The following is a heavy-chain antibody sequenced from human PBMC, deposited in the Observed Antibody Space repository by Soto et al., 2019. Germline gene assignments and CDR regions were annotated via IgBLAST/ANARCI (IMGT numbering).Heavy chain of an antibody. V-gene: IGHV1-69*19. CDR3: ARDYAITMPRAFDI. Sequence: QVQLVQSGAEVKKPGSSVKVSCKASGGTFSSYAISWVRQAPGQGLEWMGGIIPIFGTANDAQKLQGRVTITADESTSTAYMELSSLRSEDTAVYYCARDYAITMPRAFDIWGQGTMVTVSS. D-gene: IGHD3-10*01. CDR2: IIPIFGTA. CDR1: GGTFSSYA. J-gene: IGHJ3*02.